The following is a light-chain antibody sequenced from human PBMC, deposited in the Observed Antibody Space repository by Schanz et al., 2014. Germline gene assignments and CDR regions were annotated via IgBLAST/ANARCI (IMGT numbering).Light chain of an antibody. J-gene: IGLJ2*01. Sequence: QSALTQPAFVSGSPGQSITISCTETSSDVGNFDLVSWFQQHPGKAPKLIIYEGNKRPSGISNRFSGSRSGNTTSLTISGLQADDEADFFCCSYERSTTFVRFGGGTKLTVL. V-gene: IGLV2-23*01. CDR2: EGN. CDR1: SSDVGNFDL. CDR3: CSYERSTTFVR.